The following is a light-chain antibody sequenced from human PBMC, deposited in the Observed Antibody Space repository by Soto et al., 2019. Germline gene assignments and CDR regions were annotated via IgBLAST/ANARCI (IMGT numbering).Light chain of an antibody. CDR3: CGDRSSSTVV. CDR1: SSDVGGYNY. V-gene: IGLV2-14*01. Sequence: QSALTQPASVSGSPGQSITISCTGTSSDVGGYNYVSWYQQHPGKAPKLMIYDVSNRPSWVSNRFSCSKSANTASLTISGLQADDEDYYYFCGDRSSSTVVFGGGTKLTVL. J-gene: IGLJ2*01. CDR2: DVS.